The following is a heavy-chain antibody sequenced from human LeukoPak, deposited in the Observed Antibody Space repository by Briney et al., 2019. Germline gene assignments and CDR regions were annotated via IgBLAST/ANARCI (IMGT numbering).Heavy chain of an antibody. CDR2: ISSDGKNE. CDR3: VREYDDYTRWEDY. J-gene: IGHJ4*02. V-gene: IGHV3-30*04. Sequence: GGSLRLSCAASGFTFSNYAIHWVRQAPGKGLEWVAVISSDGKNEYYADSVKGRFTISRDNAKNSLYLQMNSLRAEDTAIYYCVREYDDYTRWEDYWGQGTLVTVSS. D-gene: IGHD4-17*01. CDR1: GFTFSNYA.